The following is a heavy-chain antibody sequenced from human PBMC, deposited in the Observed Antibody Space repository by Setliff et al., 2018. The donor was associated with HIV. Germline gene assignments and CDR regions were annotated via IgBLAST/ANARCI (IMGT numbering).Heavy chain of an antibody. CDR1: GYTFTNYY. CDR2: INPSGGRT. J-gene: IGHJ3*02. V-gene: IGHV1-46*01. D-gene: IGHD3-22*01. CDR3: ARDYFDSSAYHYGFGAFDI. Sequence: GASVKVSCKASGYTFTNYYIHWVRQAPGQGLEWMGLINPSGGRTSYAQKFQGRLTMTRDTSTSTVYMELSSLRSEDTAVYYCARDYFDSSAYHYGFGAFDIWGQGTMVTVSS.